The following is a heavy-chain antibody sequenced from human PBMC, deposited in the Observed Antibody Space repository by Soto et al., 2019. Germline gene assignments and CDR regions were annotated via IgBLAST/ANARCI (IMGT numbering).Heavy chain of an antibody. J-gene: IGHJ4*02. CDR3: ARDRENTVSLFDS. CDR2: IIPILGIA. D-gene: IGHD4-17*01. Sequence: GASVTVSCKASGGTFSIYTIIWVRQAPGQGLEWMGRIIPILGIANYAQKFQGRVTITADKSTSTAYMELSSLRSEDTAVYYCARDRENTVSLFDSGGQGPRVPVS. V-gene: IGHV1-69*04. CDR1: GGTFSIYT.